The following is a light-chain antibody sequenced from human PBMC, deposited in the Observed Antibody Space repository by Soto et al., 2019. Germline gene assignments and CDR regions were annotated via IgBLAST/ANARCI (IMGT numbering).Light chain of an antibody. J-gene: IGLJ1*01. CDR3: NSFTRGHTGV. Sequence: QSALSQPASVSGSPGQSITISCTGTSSDVGGYSYVSWYQQHPGKAPKLMIYEVSNRPSGVSNRFSGSKSGNTASLTISGLQAEDEADYYCNSFTRGHTGVFGNGTQLTVL. V-gene: IGLV2-14*01. CDR1: SSDVGGYSY. CDR2: EVS.